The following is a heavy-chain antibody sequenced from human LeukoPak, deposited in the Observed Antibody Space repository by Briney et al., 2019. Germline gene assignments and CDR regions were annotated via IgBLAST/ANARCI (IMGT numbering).Heavy chain of an antibody. CDR2: IYYSGST. Sequence: SETLSLTCTVSGGSISSYYWSWIRQPPGKGLEWLGYIYYSGSTNYNPSLKSRVTISVDTSKNQFSLKLSSVTAADTAVYYCARGTKYYDFWSGYPSYYFDYWGQGTLVTVSS. J-gene: IGHJ4*02. CDR3: ARGTKYYDFWSGYPSYYFDY. CDR1: GGSISSYY. V-gene: IGHV4-59*12. D-gene: IGHD3-3*01.